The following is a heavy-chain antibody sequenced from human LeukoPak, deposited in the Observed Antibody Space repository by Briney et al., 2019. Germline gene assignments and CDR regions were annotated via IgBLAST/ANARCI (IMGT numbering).Heavy chain of an antibody. CDR2: INHSGNT. V-gene: IGHV4-34*01. D-gene: IGHD5-24*01. CDR3: ARVDGDGYNIPDY. Sequence: SETLSLTCAVYGESFSSYYWSWIRQPPGKGLEWIGEINHSGNTNYNPSLRSRVTISVDTSKNQFSLKLSSVTAADTAVYYCARVDGDGYNIPDYWGQGTLVTVSS. CDR1: GESFSSYY. J-gene: IGHJ4*02.